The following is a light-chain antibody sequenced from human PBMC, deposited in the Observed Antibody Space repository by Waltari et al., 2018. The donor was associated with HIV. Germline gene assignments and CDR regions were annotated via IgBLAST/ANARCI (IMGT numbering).Light chain of an antibody. CDR2: GAF. CDR1: LAISNS. J-gene: IGKJ1*01. Sequence: DIQMTQSPSSLSASVGDRVTITCRASLAISNSLAWYQQEPGKAPTLLLYGAFRLPSGVPSRFSVSGSGTVYTLTISSLQPEDFASYFCQQYYSSPWTFGHGTKVEIK. V-gene: IGKV1-NL1*01. CDR3: QQYYSSPWT.